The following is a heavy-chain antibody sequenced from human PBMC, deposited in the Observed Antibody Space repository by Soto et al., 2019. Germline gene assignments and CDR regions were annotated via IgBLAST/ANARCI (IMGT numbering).Heavy chain of an antibody. J-gene: IGHJ6*02. CDR2: ISYDGSNA. Sequence: QVQLVESGGGVVQPGTSLRLSCAASGFPFNNYAMHWVRQRPGKGLDWVAVISYDGSNAYYSDSVKGRFTVSRDRSNNTLSLQMNSLRVEDTAVYYCAKGILSATFAPYAMDVWGQGTTVTFSS. V-gene: IGHV3-30*18. D-gene: IGHD3-16*01. CDR1: GFPFNNYA. CDR3: AKGILSATFAPYAMDV.